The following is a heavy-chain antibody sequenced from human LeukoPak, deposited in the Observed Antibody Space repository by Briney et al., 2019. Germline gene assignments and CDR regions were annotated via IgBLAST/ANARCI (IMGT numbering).Heavy chain of an antibody. V-gene: IGHV4-34*01. CDR1: GGSFSGYY. CDR2: INHSGST. D-gene: IGHD3-22*01. J-gene: IGHJ4*02. Sequence: SETLSLTCAVYGGSFSGYYWSWIRQPPGKGLEWIGEINHSGSTNYNPSLKSRVTISVDTSKNQFSLKLSSVTAADTAVYYRARGQNYYDSSGFPSYWGQGTLVTVSS. CDR3: ARGQNYYDSSGFPSY.